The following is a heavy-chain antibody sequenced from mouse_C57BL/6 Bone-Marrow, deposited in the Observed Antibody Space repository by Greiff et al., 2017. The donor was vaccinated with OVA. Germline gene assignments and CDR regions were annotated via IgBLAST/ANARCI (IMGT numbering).Heavy chain of an antibody. V-gene: IGHV1-69*01. CDR1: GYTFTSYW. J-gene: IGHJ2*01. CDR3: ALLGRSYYFDY. CDR2: IDPSDSYT. D-gene: IGHD2-10*01. Sequence: QVQLQQPGAELVMPGASVKLSCKASGYTFTSYWMHWVKQRPGQGLEWIGEIDPSDSYTNYNQKFKGKSTLTVDKSSSTAYMQLSSLTSEDSAVYYCALLGRSYYFDYWGQGTTLTGSS.